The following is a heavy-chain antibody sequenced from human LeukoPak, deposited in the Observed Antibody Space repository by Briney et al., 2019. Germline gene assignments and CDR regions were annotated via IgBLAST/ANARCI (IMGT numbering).Heavy chain of an antibody. CDR2: IDSNGGGT. D-gene: IGHD3-3*01. J-gene: IGHJ6*03. CDR3: AREAIFGVASYYYYMDV. CDR1: GFTFSRHA. Sequence: GGSLRLSCAASGFTFSRHAMHWVRQAPGKGLEYVSTIDSNGGGTYYANSVKGRFTISRDNSKNTLYLQMGSLRAEDTAVYYCAREAIFGVASYYYYMDVWGKGTTVTVSS. V-gene: IGHV3-64*01.